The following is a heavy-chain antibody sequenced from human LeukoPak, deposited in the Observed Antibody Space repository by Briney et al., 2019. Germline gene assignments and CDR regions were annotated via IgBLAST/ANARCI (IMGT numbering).Heavy chain of an antibody. J-gene: IGHJ4*02. CDR2: INHSGST. V-gene: IGHV4-34*01. CDR3: ARVSDSSGYCFDY. D-gene: IGHD3-22*01. CDR1: GGSFSGYY. Sequence: SETLSLTCAVYGGSFSGYYWSWIRQPPGKGLEWIGEINHSGSTNYNPSLKSRVTISVDTSKNQFSLKLSSVTAADTAVYYCARVSDSSGYCFDYWGQGTLVTVSS.